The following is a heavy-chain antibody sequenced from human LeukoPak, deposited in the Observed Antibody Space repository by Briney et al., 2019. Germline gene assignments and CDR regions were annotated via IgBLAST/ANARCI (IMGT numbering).Heavy chain of an antibody. Sequence: PSLTLSLTCTVSGGSISSGGYYWSWIRQHPGKGLEWIGYIYYSGSTYYNPSLKSRVTISVDTSKNQFSLKLSSVTAADTAVYYCARDSGYYYGSGSYSYYYYGMDVWGQGTTVTVSS. CDR1: GGSISSGGYY. J-gene: IGHJ6*02. CDR3: ARDSGYYYGSGSYSYYYYGMDV. CDR2: IYYSGST. V-gene: IGHV4-31*03. D-gene: IGHD3-10*01.